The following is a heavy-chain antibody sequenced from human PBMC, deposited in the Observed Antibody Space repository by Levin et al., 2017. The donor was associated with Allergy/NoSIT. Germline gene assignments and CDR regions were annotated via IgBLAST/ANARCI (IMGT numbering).Heavy chain of an antibody. CDR1: GFAFDNYW. D-gene: IGHD4-11*01. Sequence: GGSLRLSCAASGFAFDNYWMTWVRQSPGKGLEWVANIKPDGTDKYYAESVKGRFTISRDNARSSLFLQMNYLGTDDTAVYFCARDTTVGGEAWGQGTLVTVSS. CDR3: ARDTTVGGEA. CDR2: IKPDGTDK. J-gene: IGHJ5*02. V-gene: IGHV3-7*03.